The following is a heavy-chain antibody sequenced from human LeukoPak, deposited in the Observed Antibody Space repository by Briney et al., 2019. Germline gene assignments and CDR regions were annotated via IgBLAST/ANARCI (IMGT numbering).Heavy chain of an antibody. J-gene: IGHJ4*02. D-gene: IGHD3-22*01. Sequence: PGGSLRLSCAASGFTFSSYSMNWVRQAPGKGLEWVSAISGSGGSTYYADSVKGRFTISRDNSKNTLYLQMNSLRAEDTAVYYCAKDRGGYYDSSGYYSLDYWGQGTLVTVSS. V-gene: IGHV3-23*01. CDR1: GFTFSSYS. CDR2: ISGSGGST. CDR3: AKDRGGYYDSSGYYSLDY.